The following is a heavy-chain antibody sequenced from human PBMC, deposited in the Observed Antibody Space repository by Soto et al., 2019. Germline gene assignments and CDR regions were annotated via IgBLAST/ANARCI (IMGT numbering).Heavy chain of an antibody. V-gene: IGHV1-18*01. J-gene: IGHJ4*02. CDR1: GYTFTSYG. D-gene: IGHD3-10*01. CDR2: LNASNGNT. CDR3: ARSFGSGNQLWHPFDY. Sequence: ASVKVSCKASGYTFTSYGISWVRQAPGQGLEWMGWLNASNGNTNYAQKVQGRVTMTIHTSTSTAYMDLRSLRSDDTAVYYCARSFGSGNQLWHPFDYWGQGTLVTVSS.